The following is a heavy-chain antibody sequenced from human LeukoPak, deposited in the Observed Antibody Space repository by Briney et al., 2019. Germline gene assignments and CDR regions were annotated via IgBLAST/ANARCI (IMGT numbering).Heavy chain of an antibody. Sequence: SETQSLTCTISGGSIGGDHWSWIRQAPGKGLEWIGYISYTGSTSYNPSPRNRVTISLHTSENQFSLRLTSVTAADTAVYYCARAVTGTSMVDYWGQGTLVAVSS. CDR2: ISYTGST. J-gene: IGHJ4*02. CDR3: ARAVTGTSMVDY. CDR1: GGSIGGDH. D-gene: IGHD6-19*01. V-gene: IGHV4-59*08.